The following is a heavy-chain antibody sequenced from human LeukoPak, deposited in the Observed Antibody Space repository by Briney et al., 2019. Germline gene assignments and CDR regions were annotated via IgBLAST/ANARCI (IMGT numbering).Heavy chain of an antibody. D-gene: IGHD2-2*01. CDR3: ARVCGYCSSTSCYLKYFDL. V-gene: IGHV4-4*07. CDR2: IYTSGST. J-gene: IGHJ2*01. Sequence: SETLSLTCTVSGGSISSYYWSWIRQPAGKGLEWIGRIYTSGSTNYNPSLKSRVTMSVDTSKNQFSLKLSSVTAADTAVYYCARVCGYCSSTSCYLKYFDLWGRGTLVTVS. CDR1: GGSISSYY.